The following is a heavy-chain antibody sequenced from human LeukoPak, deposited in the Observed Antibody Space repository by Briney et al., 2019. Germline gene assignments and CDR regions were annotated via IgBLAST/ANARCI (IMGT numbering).Heavy chain of an antibody. V-gene: IGHV3-30*02. CDR1: GFTFRSYA. D-gene: IGHD1-26*01. J-gene: IGHJ4*02. Sequence: GGSLRLSCAASGFTFRSYAIHWVRQAPGKGLERVAIIWYDGSKTYYAESVKGRFTISRDNSNNMAYLQMSSLRVEDTAVYYCAKEVGPDLGAWGQGTLVTVSS. CDR2: IWYDGSKT. CDR3: AKEVGPDLGA.